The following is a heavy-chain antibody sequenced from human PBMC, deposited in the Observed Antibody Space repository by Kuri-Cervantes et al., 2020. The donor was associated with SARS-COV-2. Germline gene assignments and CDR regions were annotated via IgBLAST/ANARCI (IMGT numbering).Heavy chain of an antibody. CDR1: GASSNTYY. J-gene: IGHJ6*02. V-gene: IGHV4-4*08. CDR2: IFTSGRT. Sequence: SETLSLTCTVSGASSNTYYWGWIRQPPGKGLEWIGNIFTSGRTNYNPSLKSRVTISVDTSKNQFSLKLSSVTAADTAVYYCARGDIVVVVASLKYYYGMDVWGQGTTVTVSS. D-gene: IGHD2-15*01. CDR3: ARGDIVVVVASLKYYYGMDV.